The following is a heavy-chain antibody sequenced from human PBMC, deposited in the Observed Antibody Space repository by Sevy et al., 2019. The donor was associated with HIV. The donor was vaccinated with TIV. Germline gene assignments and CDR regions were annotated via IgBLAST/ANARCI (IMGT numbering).Heavy chain of an antibody. D-gene: IGHD3-3*01. CDR2: ITGRGDTT. J-gene: IGHJ6*02. CDR1: GFTFNDYA. V-gene: IGHV3-23*01. Sequence: GGSLRLSCAASGFTFNDYAMSWVRQAPGRGLEWVSTITGRGDTTNYADSVKGRFTISRDNSKNTLYLQMNSLRAEDSAVYYCANDHYTAVTIFGVITPGYYGMDVWGQGTTVTVSS. CDR3: ANDHYTAVTIFGVITPGYYGMDV.